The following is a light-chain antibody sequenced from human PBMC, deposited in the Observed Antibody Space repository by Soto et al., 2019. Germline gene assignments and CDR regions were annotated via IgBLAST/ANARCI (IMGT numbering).Light chain of an antibody. CDR1: AASVEGNT. CDR3: ATWDDSLNGWV. J-gene: IGLJ3*02. Sequence: QSVLTQPPSTSGAPGQRVTISCSGSAASVEGNTVNWYQQLPNKAPKLLIYNNNQRPSGVPDRLSGSKSATSASLVISGLQSEDEADYYCATWDDSLNGWVFGGGTKLTVL. V-gene: IGLV1-44*01. CDR2: NNN.